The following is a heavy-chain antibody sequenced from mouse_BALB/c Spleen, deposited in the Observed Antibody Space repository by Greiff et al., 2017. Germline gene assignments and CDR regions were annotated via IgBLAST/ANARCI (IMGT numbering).Heavy chain of an antibody. J-gene: IGHJ4*01. Sequence: EVMLVESGPGLVKPSQSLSLTCTVTGYSITSDYAWNWIRQFPGNKLEWMGYISYSGSTSYNPSLKSRISITRDTSKNQFFLQLNSVTTEDTATYYCARYGRAMDYWGQGTSVTVSS. CDR2: ISYSGST. CDR1: GYSITSDYA. V-gene: IGHV3-2*02. CDR3: ARYGRAMDY. D-gene: IGHD2-10*02.